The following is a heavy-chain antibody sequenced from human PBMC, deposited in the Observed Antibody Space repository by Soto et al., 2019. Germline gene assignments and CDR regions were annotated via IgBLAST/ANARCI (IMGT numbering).Heavy chain of an antibody. J-gene: IGHJ4*02. CDR3: ATVSYSSAFDY. CDR1: GYTLTSHY. V-gene: IGHV1-46*01. CDR2: INPSGGST. Sequence: GASVKVYCRASGYTLTSHYMHWLRQAPGQGFEWMGVINPSGGSTTYAQKFQGRVIMTRDTSTSTVYMDLSSLTSEDTAVYYCATVSYSSAFDYSGQGTLVTVSS. D-gene: IGHD3-10*01.